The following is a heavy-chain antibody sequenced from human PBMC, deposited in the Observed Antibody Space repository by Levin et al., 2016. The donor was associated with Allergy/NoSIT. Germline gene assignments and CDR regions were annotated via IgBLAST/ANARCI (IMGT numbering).Heavy chain of an antibody. J-gene: IGHJ5*02. V-gene: IGHV4-34*01. Sequence: WIRQPPGKGLEWIGEINHSGSTNYNPSLKSRVTISVDTSKNQFSLKLSSVTAADTAVYYCARRGLGGPNWFDPWGQGTLVTVSS. CDR2: INHSGST. D-gene: IGHD3-3*01. CDR3: ARRGLGGPNWFDP.